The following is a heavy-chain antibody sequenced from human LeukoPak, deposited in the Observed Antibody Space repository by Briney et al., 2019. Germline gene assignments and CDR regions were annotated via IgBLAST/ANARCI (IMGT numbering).Heavy chain of an antibody. D-gene: IGHD5-18*01. J-gene: IGHJ4*02. CDR1: GVSISSVGYS. CDR3: ARRRYSYAFGY. V-gene: IGHV4-30-4*07. Sequence: PSETLFLTCAVSGVSISSVGYSWNWIRQSPGKGLEWIGYIYYSGSTYSNPSLKRRFTISVDTSKNQFSLKLSSVTAADTAVYYCARRRYSYAFGYWGQGTLVTVSS. CDR2: IYYSGST.